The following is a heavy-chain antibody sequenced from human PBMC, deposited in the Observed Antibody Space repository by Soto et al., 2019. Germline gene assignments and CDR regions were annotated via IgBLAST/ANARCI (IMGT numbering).Heavy chain of an antibody. D-gene: IGHD3-10*01. Sequence: QVQLVESGGGVVQPGRSLRLSCAASGFTFSSYGMHWVRQAPGKGLEWVAAIWYDGSNKYYADSVKGRFTISRDNSKNTLYVQMNSLRAEDRAVYYCARDRWGGTPVRGTYGIDVWGQGTTVTVSS. CDR3: ARDRWGGTPVRGTYGIDV. J-gene: IGHJ6*02. CDR2: IWYDGSNK. CDR1: GFTFSSYG. V-gene: IGHV3-33*01.